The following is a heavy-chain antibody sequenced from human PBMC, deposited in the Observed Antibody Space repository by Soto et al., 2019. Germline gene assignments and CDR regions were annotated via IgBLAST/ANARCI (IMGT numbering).Heavy chain of an antibody. V-gene: IGHV3-66*01. CDR3: ARDPWAADY. CDR1: GFTVSTKY. Sequence: EVQLVESGGGLVQPGGSLRLSCAASGFTVSTKYVSWVRQAAGKGLEWVSVIYSGGSTFYADSVRGRFTISRDNSKNTVNLQMNSLRAEDTAVYYCARDPWAADYWGQGTLVTVSS. CDR2: IYSGGST. J-gene: IGHJ4*02. D-gene: IGHD3-16*01.